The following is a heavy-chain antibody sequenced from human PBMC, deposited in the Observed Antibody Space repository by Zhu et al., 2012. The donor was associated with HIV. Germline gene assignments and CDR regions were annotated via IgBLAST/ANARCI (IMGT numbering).Heavy chain of an antibody. CDR2: IYHSGTT. CDR1: GYSMRSGYY. D-gene: IGHD3-22*01. V-gene: IGHV4-38-2*02. Sequence: QVQLQESGPGSVKPSKTLSLICSISGYSMRSGYYWGWIRQSPGKDLEWIGSIYHSGTTYYNPSLRSRVTILVDMSEKEFSLKLTSVTAADTAVYYCARGGYYYNSLGAFDLWGQGQRSPFF. J-gene: IGHJ3*01. CDR3: ARGGYYYNSLGAFDL.